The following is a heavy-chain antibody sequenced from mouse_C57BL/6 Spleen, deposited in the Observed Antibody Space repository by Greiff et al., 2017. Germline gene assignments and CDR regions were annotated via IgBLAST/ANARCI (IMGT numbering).Heavy chain of an antibody. CDR3: ARGHYYGSSYDY. Sequence: QVQLQQPGAELVMPGASVKLSCKASGYTFTSYWMHWVKQRPGQGLEWIGEIDPSDSYTNYNQKFKGKSTLTVDKSSSTAYMQLSSLTSEDSAVYYCARGHYYGSSYDYWGQGTTLTVSS. J-gene: IGHJ2*01. CDR2: IDPSDSYT. V-gene: IGHV1-69*01. CDR1: GYTFTSYW. D-gene: IGHD1-1*01.